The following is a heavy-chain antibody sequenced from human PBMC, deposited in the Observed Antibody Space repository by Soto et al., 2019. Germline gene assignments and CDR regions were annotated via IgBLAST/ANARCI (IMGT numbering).Heavy chain of an antibody. J-gene: IGHJ4*02. V-gene: IGHV1-46*01. Sequence: ASVKVSCKASGYTFTSYYMHWVRQAPGQGLEWMGIINPSGGSTSYAQKFQGRVTITRDTSASTAYMELSSLRSEDTAVYYCARDGYSRGWYWACCDYWGQGSLVTVCS. CDR2: INPSGGST. CDR1: GYTFTSYY. D-gene: IGHD6-19*01. CDR3: ARDGYSRGWYWACCDY.